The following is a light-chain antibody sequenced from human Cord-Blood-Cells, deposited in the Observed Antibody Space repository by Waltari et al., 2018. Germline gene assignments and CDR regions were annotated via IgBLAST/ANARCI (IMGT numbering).Light chain of an antibody. Sequence: EIVMPQSPATLSVSPGERATLYCRASQSVSSNLAWYQQKPGQAPRLLIYGASTRATGIPATFSGSGSGTEFTLTISSLQSEDFAVYYCQQYNNWPLTFGGGTKVEIK. CDR3: QQYNNWPLT. V-gene: IGKV3-15*01. J-gene: IGKJ4*01. CDR2: GAS. CDR1: QSVSSN.